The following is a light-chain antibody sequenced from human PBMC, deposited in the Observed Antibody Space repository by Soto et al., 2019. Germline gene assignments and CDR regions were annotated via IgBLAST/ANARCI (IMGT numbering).Light chain of an antibody. CDR3: QRFNRWPLS. CDR2: DTS. V-gene: IGKV3-15*01. Sequence: EIVLTQSPAALSVSPGERATLSCWASQSVGSTLNWYPQRPGQAPRLIIYDTSIRATGIPARFSGSGSGTEFTLTIASLPSEDSGVYYCQRFNRWPLSFGGGTKVEI. J-gene: IGKJ4*01. CDR1: QSVGST.